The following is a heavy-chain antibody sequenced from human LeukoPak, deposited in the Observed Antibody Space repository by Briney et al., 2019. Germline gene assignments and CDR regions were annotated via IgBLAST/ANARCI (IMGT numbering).Heavy chain of an antibody. CDR1: GGSISSYY. CDR2: IYYSGNT. Sequence: SETLSLTCTVSGGSISSYYGSWIRQPPGKGLEWIGYIYYSGNTNYNPSLKSRVTISVDTSKNQFSLKLSSVTAADTAVYYCATRSTGVAATFDSWGQGALVTVSS. CDR3: ATRSTGVAATFDS. V-gene: IGHV4-59*01. J-gene: IGHJ4*02. D-gene: IGHD2-15*01.